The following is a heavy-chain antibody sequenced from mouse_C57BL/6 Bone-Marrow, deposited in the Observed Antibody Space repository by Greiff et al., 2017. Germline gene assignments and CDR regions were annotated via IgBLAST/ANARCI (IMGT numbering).Heavy chain of an antibody. CDR1: GFSLTSYG. CDR2: IWSGGST. CDR3: AVPITTVVQDAMDY. Sequence: QVQLKESGPGLVQPSQSLSITCTVSGFSLTSYGVHWVRQSPGKGLEWLGVIWSGGSTDYNAAFISRLSISKDNSKSQVFFKMNSLQADDTAIYYCAVPITTVVQDAMDYWRQGTSVTVSS. J-gene: IGHJ4*01. V-gene: IGHV2-2*01. D-gene: IGHD1-1*01.